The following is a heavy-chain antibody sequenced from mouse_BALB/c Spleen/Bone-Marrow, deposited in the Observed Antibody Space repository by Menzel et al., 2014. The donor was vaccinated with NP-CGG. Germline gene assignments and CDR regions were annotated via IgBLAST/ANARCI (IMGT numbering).Heavy chain of an antibody. D-gene: IGHD1-2*01. V-gene: IGHV4-1*02. CDR3: ARQSYYGYSDY. CDR2: INPDSSTI. J-gene: IGHJ2*01. Sequence: DVMLVESGGGLVQPGGSLKLSCAASGFDFSRYWMSWVRQAPGKGLEWIGEINPDSSTINYTPSLKDKFIISRDNAKNTLFLQMSKVRSEDTALYYCARQSYYGYSDYWGQGTTLTVSS. CDR1: GFDFSRYW.